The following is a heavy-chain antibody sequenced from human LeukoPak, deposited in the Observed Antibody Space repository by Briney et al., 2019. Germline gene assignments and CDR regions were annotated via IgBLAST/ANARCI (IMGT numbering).Heavy chain of an antibody. Sequence: SVKVSCKASGGTFSSYAISWVRQAPGQGLEWMGRIIPIFGTANYAQKFQGRVTITTDESSSTAYMELSSLRSEDTAVYYCAIGYCSGGSSYTADYWGQGTLVTVSS. CDR1: GGTFSSYA. J-gene: IGHJ4*02. CDR2: IIPIFGTA. CDR3: AIGYCSGGSSYTADY. V-gene: IGHV1-69*05. D-gene: IGHD2-15*01.